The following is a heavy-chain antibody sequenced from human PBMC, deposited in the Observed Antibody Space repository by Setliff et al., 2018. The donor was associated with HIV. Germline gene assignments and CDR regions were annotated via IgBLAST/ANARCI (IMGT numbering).Heavy chain of an antibody. V-gene: IGHV4-34*01. J-gene: IGHJ4*02. CDR3: AREIPYSYGGRGHPL. CDR2: VNRGRRT. D-gene: IGHD3-22*01. CDR1: GGSFSDDY. Sequence: SETLSLTCALYGGSFSDDYWSWIRQPPGMGLEWIGEVNRGRRTNYNSSLKSRVTISIDTSRNQFSLTVSSVTAADTAVYYCAREIPYSYGGRGHPLWGQGTLVTVSS.